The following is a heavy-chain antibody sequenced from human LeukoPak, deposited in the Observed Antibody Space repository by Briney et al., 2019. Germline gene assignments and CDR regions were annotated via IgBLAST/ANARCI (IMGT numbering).Heavy chain of an antibody. D-gene: IGHD3-16*01. Sequence: PSGTLSLTCTVSGGSISPYYWSWIRQPPGKGLEWIGFIYYSGRTNYNPSLKSRVTISVDTSKNQFSLKLTSVTAADTAVYYCARHGGGAADFDYWGQGTLVTVSS. V-gene: IGHV4-59*08. CDR2: IYYSGRT. CDR3: ARHGGGAADFDY. J-gene: IGHJ4*02. CDR1: GGSISPYY.